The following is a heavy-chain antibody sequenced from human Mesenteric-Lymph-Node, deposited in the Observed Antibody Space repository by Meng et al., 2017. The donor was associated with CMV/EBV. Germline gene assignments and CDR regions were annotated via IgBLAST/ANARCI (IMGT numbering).Heavy chain of an antibody. V-gene: IGHV4-59*01. CDR2: IYYSGST. D-gene: IGHD3-10*01. Sequence: SETLSLTCTVSGGSISSYYWSWIRQPPGKGLEWIGYIYYSGSTNYNPSLKSRVTISVDTSKNQFSLKLSSVTAADTAVYYCARGQRLLWFGELLSNDYYYGMDVWGQGTTVTVSS. J-gene: IGHJ6*02. CDR3: ARGQRLLWFGELLSNDYYYGMDV. CDR1: GGSISSYY.